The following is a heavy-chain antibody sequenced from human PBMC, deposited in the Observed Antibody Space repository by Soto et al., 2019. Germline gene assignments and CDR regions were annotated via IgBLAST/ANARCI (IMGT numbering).Heavy chain of an antibody. CDR3: ARASGGSYYYGMDV. J-gene: IGHJ6*02. CDR2: ISCGGGST. V-gene: IGHV3-23*01. Sequence: GGSLRLSCAASGFTFSSYAMSWVRQAPGKGLEWVSAISCGGGSTYYADSVKGRFTISRDNSKNTLYLQMSTLRADDSAAYYCARASGGSYYYGMDVWGQGTTVTVSS. CDR1: GFTFSSYA. D-gene: IGHD3-10*01.